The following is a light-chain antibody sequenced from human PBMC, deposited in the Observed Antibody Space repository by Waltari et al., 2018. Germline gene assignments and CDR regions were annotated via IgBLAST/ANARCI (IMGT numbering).Light chain of an antibody. V-gene: IGLV4-69*01. CDR3: QTGGFGIWV. J-gene: IGLJ3*02. Sequence: QLMLTQSPSASASLGASVKLTCTLSSGHSSYAIAWHQQQPEKGPRYLMKVNSDGSHIKGDGIPDLFSVSSSGSERYLTISSLQSEDEADYYCQTGGFGIWVFGGGTKLTVL. CDR2: VNSDGSH. CDR1: SGHSSYA.